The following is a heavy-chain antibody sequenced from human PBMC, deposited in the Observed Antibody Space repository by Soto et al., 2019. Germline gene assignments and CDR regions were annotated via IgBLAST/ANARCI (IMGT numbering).Heavy chain of an antibody. CDR3: ASGPTIFGVVFED. CDR2: IDAVDSKT. D-gene: IGHD3-3*01. J-gene: IGHJ4*02. V-gene: IGHV5-10-1*03. Sequence: EVRLVQSGAEVKKPGDSLRISCKGSGYSFNDYWITWVRQMPGKGLEWMGRIDAVDSKTNYSPSFQGHVTISVDRSINTAYLQWSSLKASDSAMYYCASGPTIFGVVFEDWGQGTLVSVSS. CDR1: GYSFNDYW.